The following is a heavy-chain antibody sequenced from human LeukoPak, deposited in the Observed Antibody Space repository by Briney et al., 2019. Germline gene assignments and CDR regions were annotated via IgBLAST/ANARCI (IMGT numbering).Heavy chain of an antibody. V-gene: IGHV3-74*01. J-gene: IGHJ1*01. Sequence: GGSLRLSCAASGFTFSTYWMHWVRQAPGKGLVWVARIKSDGGTNYGDSVKGRFTISRDNAKKTVSLQMNSLRPEDTGVYYCARAPSEIGGYYPEYFRHWGQGTLVTVSS. CDR2: IKSDGGT. D-gene: IGHD3-22*01. CDR1: GFTFSTYW. CDR3: ARAPSEIGGYYPEYFRH.